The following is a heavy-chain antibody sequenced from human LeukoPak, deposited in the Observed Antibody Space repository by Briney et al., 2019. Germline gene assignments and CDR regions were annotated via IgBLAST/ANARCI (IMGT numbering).Heavy chain of an antibody. D-gene: IGHD3-22*01. CDR1: GITLSNYG. CDR2: ISDSGGRT. J-gene: IGHJ4*02. CDR3: AKRGVVIRVILVGFHKEAYYFDS. V-gene: IGHV3-23*01. Sequence: EGSLRLSCAVSGITLSNYGMGWVRQAPGKGLEWVAGISDSGGRTNYADSVKGRFTISRDNPKNTLYLQMNSLRAEDTAVYFCAKRGVVIRVILVGFHKEAYYFDSWGQGALVTVSS.